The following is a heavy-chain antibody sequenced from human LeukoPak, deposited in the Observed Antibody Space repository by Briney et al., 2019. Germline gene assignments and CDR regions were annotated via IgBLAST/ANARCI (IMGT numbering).Heavy chain of an antibody. V-gene: IGHV3-23*01. Sequence: GGSLRLSCAASGFTFSSYAMSWVRQAPGKGLEWVSATSGSGGSTYYADSVRGRFTISRDNSKNTLYLQMNSLRAEDTAVYYCARSACSGGSCYPYHYYGMDVWGQGTTVTVSS. CDR3: ARSACSGGSCYPYHYYGMDV. CDR2: TSGSGGST. CDR1: GFTFSSYA. D-gene: IGHD2-15*01. J-gene: IGHJ6*02.